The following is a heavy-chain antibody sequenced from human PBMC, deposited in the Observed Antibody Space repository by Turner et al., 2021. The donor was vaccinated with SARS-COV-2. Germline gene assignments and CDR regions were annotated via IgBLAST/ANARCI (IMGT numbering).Heavy chain of an antibody. CDR3: ARAGREGFDP. J-gene: IGHJ5*02. CDR2: SNHSGST. D-gene: IGHD1-26*01. V-gene: IGHV4-34*01. CDR1: GGSFRGYY. Sequence: QVQLQQLCAGLLKPSETLSLSCAVHGGSFRGYYWSWIRQPPGKGLDWIGESNHSGSTNDNPSLKSRISISIDTAKNQFSLNLNSVTAADTAVYYCARAGREGFDPWGQGTLVTVSS.